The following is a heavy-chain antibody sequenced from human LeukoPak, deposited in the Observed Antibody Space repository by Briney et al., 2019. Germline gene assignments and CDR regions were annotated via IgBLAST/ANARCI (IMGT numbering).Heavy chain of an antibody. V-gene: IGHV4-34*11. D-gene: IGHD6-13*01. J-gene: IGHJ4*02. Sequence: PSETLSLTCAVYGWSFNDYYWNWIRQPPGKGLEWIGYISYSGSTNYNPSLKSRLTISLDTSKRQFSLNLNSVTVADTALYYCARDYGGGWYQIDYWGQGTLVTVSS. CDR1: GWSFNDYY. CDR3: ARDYGGGWYQIDY. CDR2: ISYSGST.